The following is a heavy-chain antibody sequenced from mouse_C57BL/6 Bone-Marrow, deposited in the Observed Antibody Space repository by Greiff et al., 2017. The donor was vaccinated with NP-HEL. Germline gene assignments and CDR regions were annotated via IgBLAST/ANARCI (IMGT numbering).Heavy chain of an antibody. CDR2: IWRGGST. J-gene: IGHJ4*01. CDR1: GFSFTSYG. V-gene: IGHV2-5*01. D-gene: IGHD4-1*01. Sequence: VQLKESGPGLVQPSQSLSITCTVSGFSFTSYGVHWVRQSPGKGLEWLGVIWRGGSTDYNAAFMSRLSITKDNSKSQVFFKMNSLQAEDTAIYYCAKRLTGYYYAMDYWGQGTSVTVSS. CDR3: AKRLTGYYYAMDY.